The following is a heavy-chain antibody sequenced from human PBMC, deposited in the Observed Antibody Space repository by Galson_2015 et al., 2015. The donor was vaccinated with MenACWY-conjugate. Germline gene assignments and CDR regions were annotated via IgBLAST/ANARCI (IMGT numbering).Heavy chain of an antibody. D-gene: IGHD4/OR15-4a*01. J-gene: IGHJ4*02. CDR1: GFAFSGYA. CDR3: ARDLTTCSFND. Sequence: SLRLSCAASGFAFSGYAMHWVRQPPGKGLEWVAIIWYDGTNKYYADSVTGRFTISRDNSKNTLYLQMNILRAEDKAVYYCARDLTTCSFNDWGQGTLGTVSA. V-gene: IGHV3-33*01. CDR2: IWYDGTNK.